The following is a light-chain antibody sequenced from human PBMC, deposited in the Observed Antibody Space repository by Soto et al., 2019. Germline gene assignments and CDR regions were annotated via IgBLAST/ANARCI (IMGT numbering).Light chain of an antibody. CDR1: SSDVGSYNL. CDR3: CSYAGSSTFAYV. V-gene: IGLV2-23*03. Sequence: QSALTQPASVSGSPGQSITISCTGTSSDVGSYNLDSWYQQHPGKAPKLMIYEGSKRPSGVSHRFSGSKSGNTASLTISGLQAEDEADYYCCSYAGSSTFAYVFGTGTKLTVL. CDR2: EGS. J-gene: IGLJ1*01.